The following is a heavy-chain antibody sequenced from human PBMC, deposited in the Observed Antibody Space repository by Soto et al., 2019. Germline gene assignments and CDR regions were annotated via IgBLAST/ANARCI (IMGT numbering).Heavy chain of an antibody. CDR1: GGSISSSSYF. CDR3: ARRGSSYYYFDY. Sequence: QLQLQESGPGLVKPSETLSLTCTVSGGSISSSSYFWGWIRQPPGKGLEWIGSIYYSGSTYYNPSLKSRVTISVDTSKNQFSLKLNSVTAADTAVYYCARRGSSYYYFDYWGQGTLVTVSS. CDR2: IYYSGST. V-gene: IGHV4-39*01. D-gene: IGHD6-13*01. J-gene: IGHJ4*02.